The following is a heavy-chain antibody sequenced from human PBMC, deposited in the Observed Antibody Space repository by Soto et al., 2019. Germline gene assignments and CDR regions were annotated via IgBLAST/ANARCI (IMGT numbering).Heavy chain of an antibody. J-gene: IGHJ4*02. D-gene: IGHD3-10*01. V-gene: IGHV1-69*04. Sequence: ASVKVSCKASGGTFSSYTISWVRQAPGQGLEWMGRIIPILGIANYAQKFQGRVTITADKSTSTAYMELSSLGSEDTAVYYCAREWSPSHSEFGELSYYFDYWGQGTLVTVSS. CDR3: AREWSPSHSEFGELSYYFDY. CDR2: IIPILGIA. CDR1: GGTFSSYT.